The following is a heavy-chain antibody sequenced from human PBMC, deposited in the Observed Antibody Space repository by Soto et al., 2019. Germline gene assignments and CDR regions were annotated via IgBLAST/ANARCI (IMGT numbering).Heavy chain of an antibody. V-gene: IGHV3-30*18. CDR1: GFSFRTYG. D-gene: IGHD6-13*01. CDR3: AKDEGSWYLDF. J-gene: IGHJ4*02. Sequence: GGSLRLSCAASGFSFRTYGMHWVRQAPGKGLEWVAVISYDGNNKYYADSVKGRFTISRDNSKNTLYLQMDSLRAEDTAIEYCAKDEGSWYLDFWGQGTLVTVSS. CDR2: ISYDGNNK.